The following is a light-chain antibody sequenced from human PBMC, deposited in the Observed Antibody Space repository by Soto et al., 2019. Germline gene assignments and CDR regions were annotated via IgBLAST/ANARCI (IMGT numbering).Light chain of an antibody. J-gene: IGKJ1*01. CDR3: QQDSIWRT. CDR1: ESGSTN. Sequence: EIEMTQSPATLSLAPGERVTLSCRARESGSTNLAWYQQKAGQAPRLLIYGASTRSTGIPARFSGSGSGTEFTLTISGLQSEDFAVYYCQQDSIWRTVGQGTKVEIK. V-gene: IGKV3-15*01. CDR2: GAS.